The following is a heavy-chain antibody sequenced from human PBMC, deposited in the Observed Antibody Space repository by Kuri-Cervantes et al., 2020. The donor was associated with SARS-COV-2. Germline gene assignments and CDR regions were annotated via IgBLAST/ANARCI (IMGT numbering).Heavy chain of an antibody. V-gene: IGHV3-73*01. CDR3: TTLIDY. J-gene: IGHJ4*02. CDR2: VRGKANNYAT. Sequence: GESLKISCAASGFTFSNAWMSWVRQGSGKGLEWVGRVRGKANNYATAYVASVKGRFTISRDDPKNMAYLQMNSLKTEDTAVYYCTTLIDYWGQGALVTVSS. CDR1: GFTFSNAW.